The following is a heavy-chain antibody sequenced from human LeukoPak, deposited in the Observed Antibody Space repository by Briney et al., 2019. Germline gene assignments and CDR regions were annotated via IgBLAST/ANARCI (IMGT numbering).Heavy chain of an antibody. CDR3: ARVQYYDFWSGSDY. Sequence: GASVKVSCKASRYTFTSYGISWARQAPGQGLEWVGWISAYNGNTNYAQKLQGRVTMTTDTSTSTAYMELRSLRSDDTAVYYCARVQYYDFWSGSDYWGQGTLVTVSS. CDR1: RYTFTSYG. D-gene: IGHD3-3*01. J-gene: IGHJ4*02. CDR2: ISAYNGNT. V-gene: IGHV1-18*01.